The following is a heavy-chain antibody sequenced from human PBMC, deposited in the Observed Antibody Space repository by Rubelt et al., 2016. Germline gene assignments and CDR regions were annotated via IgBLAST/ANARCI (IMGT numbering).Heavy chain of an antibody. CDR3: AARHGTQTYGAFDL. CDR1: GHTFIGYH. J-gene: IGHJ3*01. CDR2: INSSGGST. Sequence: QEQLVQSGAEVRKPGASVSISCKPSGHTFIGYHIHWVRQAPGQGLEWMGIINSSGGSTSYAQKFQGRVSLTRDTLELNSLRPEDTAVYFCAARHGTQTYGAFDLWGQGTKVTVSS. D-gene: IGHD6-13*01. V-gene: IGHV1-46*01.